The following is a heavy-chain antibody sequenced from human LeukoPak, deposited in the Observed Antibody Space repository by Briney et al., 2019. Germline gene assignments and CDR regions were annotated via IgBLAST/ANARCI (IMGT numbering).Heavy chain of an antibody. D-gene: IGHD3-22*01. J-gene: IGHJ3*02. CDR2: INSDGSDT. V-gene: IGHV3-74*01. CDR1: GFTFSSYW. Sequence: GGSLRLSCAASGFTFSSYWMHWVRRAPGKGLVWVSRINSDGSDTSYVDSVKGRFTISRDNAKNTLYLQMNSLRAEDTAVYYCTRGYDSSGYYLRAFDIWGQGTMDTVSS. CDR3: TRGYDSSGYYLRAFDI.